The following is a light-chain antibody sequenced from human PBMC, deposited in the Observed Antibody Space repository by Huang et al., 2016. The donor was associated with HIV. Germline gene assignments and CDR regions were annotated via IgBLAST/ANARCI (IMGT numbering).Light chain of an antibody. CDR3: HQYNNWLLS. J-gene: IGKJ4*01. CDR2: GSS. CDR1: RSVSTN. V-gene: IGKV3-15*01. Sequence: EVVMTQSPAILSVSPGERVTLSCRANRSVSTNLAWYQQRPGQAPRLLIYGSSTRASGIPARFSGSGSGTDFSLTISSLQSEDFALYYCHQYNNWLLSFGGGTRVDI.